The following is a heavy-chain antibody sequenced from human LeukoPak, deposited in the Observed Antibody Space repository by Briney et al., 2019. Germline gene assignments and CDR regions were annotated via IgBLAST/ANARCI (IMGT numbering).Heavy chain of an antibody. CDR3: VTMIVVAPGGAFDI. J-gene: IGHJ3*02. Sequence: GGSLRLSCAASRFIFSDYYMSWIRQAPGKGLELFSYISSSTSYTNYAYSVKGRFTISRDNAKNSLYLQMNSLRAEDTALYYCVTMIVVAPGGAFDIWGQGTMVTVSS. CDR2: ISSSTSYT. D-gene: IGHD3-22*01. CDR1: RFIFSDYY. V-gene: IGHV3-11*03.